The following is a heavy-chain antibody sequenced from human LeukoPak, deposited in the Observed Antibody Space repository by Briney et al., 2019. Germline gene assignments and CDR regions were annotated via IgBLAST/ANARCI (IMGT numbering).Heavy chain of an antibody. J-gene: IGHJ6*02. CDR2: IIPILGIA. CDR3: ARDRGSSANYYGSGSYYNYYYYGMDV. V-gene: IGHV1-69*04. D-gene: IGHD3-10*01. CDR1: GGTFSSYA. Sequence: SVKVSCKASGGTFSSYAISWVRQAPGQGLEWMGRIIPILGIANYAQKFQGRVTITADKSTSTAYMELSSLRSEDTAVYYCARDRGSSANYYGSGSYYNYYYYGMDVWGQGTTVTVSS.